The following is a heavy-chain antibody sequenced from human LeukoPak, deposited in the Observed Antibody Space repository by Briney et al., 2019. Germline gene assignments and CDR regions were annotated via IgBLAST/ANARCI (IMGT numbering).Heavy chain of an antibody. CDR1: GFAFSSYE. CDR2: ISSSGSTI. Sequence: GGSLRLSCAASGFAFSSYEMSWVRQAPGKGLEWVSYISSSGSTIYYADSVKGRFTISRDNAKNSLYLQMNSLRAEDTAVYYCAELGITMIGGVWGKGTTVTISS. D-gene: IGHD3-10*02. V-gene: IGHV3-48*03. J-gene: IGHJ6*04. CDR3: AELGITMIGGV.